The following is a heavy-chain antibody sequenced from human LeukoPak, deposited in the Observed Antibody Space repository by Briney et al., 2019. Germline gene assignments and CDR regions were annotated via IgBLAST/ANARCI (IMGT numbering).Heavy chain of an antibody. CDR2: INPDGSGK. CDR3: ASWGAGGNS. V-gene: IGHV3-7*01. CDR1: GFTFSSNG. Sequence: GGSLRLSCAASGFTFSSNGMHWVRQVPGKGLDWVANINPDGSGKRYVDSVKGRFTIARDNADNSLSLQMNSLRAEDTAVYYCASWGAGGNSWGQGTLVTVSS. J-gene: IGHJ4*02. D-gene: IGHD3-16*01.